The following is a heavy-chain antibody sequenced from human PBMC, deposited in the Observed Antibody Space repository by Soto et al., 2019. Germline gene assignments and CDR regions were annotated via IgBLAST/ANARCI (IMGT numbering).Heavy chain of an antibody. CDR1: GGTFSSYT. CDR3: ARSREKGSPPVFGGYYYYYMDV. D-gene: IGHD3-10*01. Sequence: QVQLVQSGAEVKKPGSSVKVSCKASGGTFSSYTISWVRQAPGQGLEWMGRIIPILGIANYAQKFQGRVTITADKATSTAYMELSSLRSEDTAVYYGARSREKGSPPVFGGYYYYYMDVWGKGTTVTVSS. CDR2: IIPILGIA. V-gene: IGHV1-69*02. J-gene: IGHJ6*03.